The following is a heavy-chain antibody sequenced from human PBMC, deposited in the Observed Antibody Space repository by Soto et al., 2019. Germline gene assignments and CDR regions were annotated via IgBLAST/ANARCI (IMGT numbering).Heavy chain of an antibody. V-gene: IGHV3-53*01. CDR2: MYSGGST. J-gene: IGHJ3*01. CDR3: TQLGAFDV. D-gene: IGHD3-16*01. CDR1: GFTVSNNY. Sequence: EVQLVESGGALIQPGGSLILSCAASGFTVSNNYISWVRQAPGKGLEWVSLMYSGGSTHYANSVKGRFTISRDGSXXXVYXXMKSLRAEDTAVYYCTQLGAFDVWGQGTMVTVSS.